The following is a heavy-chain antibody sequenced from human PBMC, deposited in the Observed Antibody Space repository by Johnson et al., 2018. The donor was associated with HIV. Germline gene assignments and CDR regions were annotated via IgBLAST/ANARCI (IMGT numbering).Heavy chain of an antibody. CDR3: AREEGTDILTRGDAFDI. CDR1: GFIFSDYY. CDR2: ISSRGSTI. Sequence: VHLVESEDALVKPGGSLRLSCAASGFIFSDYYMTWIRQAPGKELESISYISSRGSTIYSAASVQRRFTMSRANAKKSLYLQMNSLRAEDTAVYYCAREEGTDILTRGDAFDIWGQGTMVTVSS. J-gene: IGHJ3*02. D-gene: IGHD3-9*01. V-gene: IGHV3-11*04.